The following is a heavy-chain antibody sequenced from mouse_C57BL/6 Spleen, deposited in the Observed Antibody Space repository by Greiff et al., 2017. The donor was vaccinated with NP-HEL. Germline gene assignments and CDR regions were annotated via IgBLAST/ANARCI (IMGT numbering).Heavy chain of an antibody. CDR3: ARENWDDAMDY. J-gene: IGHJ4*01. CDR1: GYAFTNYL. CDR2: INPGSGGT. Sequence: QVQLKESGAELVRPGTSVKVSCKASGYAFTNYLIEWVKQRPGQGLEWIGVINPGSGGTKYNEKFKGKATLTADKSSSTAYMQLSSLTSEDSAVYFCARENWDDAMDYWGQGTSVTVSS. D-gene: IGHD4-1*01. V-gene: IGHV1-54*01.